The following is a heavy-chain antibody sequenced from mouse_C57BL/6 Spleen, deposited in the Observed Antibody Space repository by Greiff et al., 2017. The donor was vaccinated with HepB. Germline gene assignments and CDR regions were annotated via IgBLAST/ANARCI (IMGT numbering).Heavy chain of an antibody. D-gene: IGHD1-1*01. CDR2: ISSGGSYT. J-gene: IGHJ3*01. Sequence: EVKLVESGGDLVKPGGSLKLSCAASGFTFSSYGMSWVRQTPDKRLEWVATISSGGSYTYYPDSVKGRFTISRDNAKNTLYLQMSSLKSEDTAMYYCARYYGSRFAYWGQGTLVTVSA. CDR1: GFTFSSYG. CDR3: ARYYGSRFAY. V-gene: IGHV5-6*02.